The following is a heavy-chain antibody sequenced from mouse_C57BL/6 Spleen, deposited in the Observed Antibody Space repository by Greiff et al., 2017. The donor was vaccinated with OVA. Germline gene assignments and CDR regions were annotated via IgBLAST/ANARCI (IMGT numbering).Heavy chain of an antibody. CDR1: GFTFSDYG. J-gene: IGHJ1*03. D-gene: IGHD1-1*01. Sequence: EVKVEESGGGLVKPGGSLKLSCAASGFTFSDYGMHWVRQAPEKGLEWVAYISSGSSTIYYADTVKGRFTISRDNAKNTLFLQMTSLRSEDTAMYYCARTGSRGDWYFDVWGTGTTVTVSS. V-gene: IGHV5-17*01. CDR3: ARTGSRGDWYFDV. CDR2: ISSGSSTI.